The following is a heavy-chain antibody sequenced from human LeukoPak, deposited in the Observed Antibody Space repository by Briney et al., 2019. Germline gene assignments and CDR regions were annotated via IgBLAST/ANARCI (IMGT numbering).Heavy chain of an antibody. CDR2: IYHSGST. CDR3: ARAEYQLLFPLVDAFDI. CDR1: GYSISSGYY. J-gene: IGHJ3*02. D-gene: IGHD2-2*01. Sequence: SETLSLTCTVSGYSISSGYYWGWIRQPPGKGLEWIGSIYHSGSTYYNPSLKSRVTISVDTSKNQFSLKLSSVTAADTAVYYCARAEYQLLFPLVDAFDIWGQGTMVTASS. V-gene: IGHV4-38-2*02.